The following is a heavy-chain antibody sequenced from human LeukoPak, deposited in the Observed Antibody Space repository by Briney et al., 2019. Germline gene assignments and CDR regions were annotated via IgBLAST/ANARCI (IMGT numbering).Heavy chain of an antibody. J-gene: IGHJ4*02. CDR1: GLTVSDSY. CDR3: ARAWSGTQYYFNY. Sequence: GGSLRLSCAASGLTVSDSYMSWVRQAPGKGLEWVSVIYSGGSTYYADSVKGRFTISRDTSKNTLYLQMNSLRAEDTAVYYCARAWSGTQYYFNYWGQGTLVTVSS. V-gene: IGHV3-66*01. CDR2: IYSGGST. D-gene: IGHD3-3*01.